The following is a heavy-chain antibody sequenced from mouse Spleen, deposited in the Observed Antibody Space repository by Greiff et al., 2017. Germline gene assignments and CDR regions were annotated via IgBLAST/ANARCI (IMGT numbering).Heavy chain of an antibody. CDR1: GYTFTEYT. CDR3: ARDSSLYYYGSSPYAMDY. Sequence: VQLQQSGPELVKPGASVKISCKTSGYTFTEYTMHWVKQSHGKSLEWIGGINPNNGGTSYNQKFKGKATLTVDKSSSTAYMELRSLTSEDSAVYYCARDSSLYYYGSSPYAMDYWGQGTSVTVSS. CDR2: INPNNGGT. J-gene: IGHJ4*01. D-gene: IGHD1-1*01. V-gene: IGHV1-18*01.